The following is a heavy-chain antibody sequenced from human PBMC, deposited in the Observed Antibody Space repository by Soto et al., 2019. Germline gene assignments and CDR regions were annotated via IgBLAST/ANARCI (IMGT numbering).Heavy chain of an antibody. D-gene: IGHD3-22*01. J-gene: IGHJ4*02. CDR2: IWYDGRNK. CDR1: GFTFSNYG. Sequence: GGSLRLSCTASGFTFSNYGMHWVRQAPGKGLEWVAVIWYDGRNKYYGDTVKGRFTISRDNSKNTLYLQMNSPRAEDTAVYYCARDRDYFDTSGYYYYFDNWGQGTLVTVSS. CDR3: ARDRDYFDTSGYYYYFDN. V-gene: IGHV3-33*01.